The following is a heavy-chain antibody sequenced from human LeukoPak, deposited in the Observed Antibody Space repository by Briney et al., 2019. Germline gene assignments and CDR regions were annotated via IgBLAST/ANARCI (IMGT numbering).Heavy chain of an antibody. CDR1: GFTFSSYA. D-gene: IGHD2-2*01. CDR2: TSGSGGST. V-gene: IGHV3-23*01. CDR3: AKKDCSSTSCYWIDC. Sequence: GGSLRLSCAASGFTFSSYAIHWVRQAPGKVLEWVSATSGSGGSTYYADSVKGRFTISRDNSKNTLYLQMNSLRAEDTAVYYCAKKDCSSTSCYWIDCWGQGTLGTVSS. J-gene: IGHJ4*02.